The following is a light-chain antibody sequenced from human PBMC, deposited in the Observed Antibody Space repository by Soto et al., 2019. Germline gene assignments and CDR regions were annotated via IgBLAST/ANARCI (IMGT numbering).Light chain of an antibody. CDR2: KAA. Sequence: DIQMTQSPSTLSGSVGDRVTITGRASQTISSWLAWYQQKPGTAPKLLIYKAATLKSGVPSRFSGSGSGTEFTLTISSLQPDDFATYYCQHYNSYSEAFGQGTKVDIK. V-gene: IGKV1-5*03. CDR1: QTISSW. J-gene: IGKJ1*01. CDR3: QHYNSYSEA.